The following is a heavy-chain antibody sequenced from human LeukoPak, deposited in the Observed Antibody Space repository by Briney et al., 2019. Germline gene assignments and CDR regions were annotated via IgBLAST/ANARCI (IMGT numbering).Heavy chain of an antibody. Sequence: PSVTLSLTCTVCGGSISSYYWRWLRQPQGGGREGIGYIYYCWSTNSNPSLKSRVTISVDTSKNQFSLKLSSVTAADTAVYYCARVWDYTVYYVSSGDAFDIWGQGTMVTVSS. CDR2: IYYCWST. D-gene: IGHD3-22*01. CDR3: ARVWDYTVYYVSSGDAFDI. CDR1: GGSISSYY. V-gene: IGHV4-59*08. J-gene: IGHJ3*02.